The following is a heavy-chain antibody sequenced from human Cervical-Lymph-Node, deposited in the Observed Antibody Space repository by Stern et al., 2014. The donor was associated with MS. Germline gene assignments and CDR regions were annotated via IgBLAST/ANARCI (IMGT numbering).Heavy chain of an antibody. V-gene: IGHV1-69*01. CDR2: LITVLGTT. CDR1: GGTFRNYD. Sequence: QVQLQQSGAEVKKPWSSVTVTCQASGGTFRNYDVSWVRQAPGQGLEWMGGLITVLGTTNYEPHFQGRGTLTTDAYASTASLDLSSLTSEGTAVYYCVRHSNDYYFYPFDSWGQGTLVIVSS. J-gene: IGHJ4*02. D-gene: IGHD3-22*01. CDR3: VRHSNDYYFYPFDS.